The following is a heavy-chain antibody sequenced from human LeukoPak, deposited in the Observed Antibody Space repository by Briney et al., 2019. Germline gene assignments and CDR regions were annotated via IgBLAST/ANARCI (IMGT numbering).Heavy chain of an antibody. V-gene: IGHV3-48*01. CDR1: GFTFRSYS. CDR2: ISSSSSTI. D-gene: IGHD1-26*01. CDR3: ATSGGRGSAAFDY. Sequence: GGSLRLSCAASGFTFRSYSMNWVRQAPGKGLERVSYISSSSSTIYYADSVKGRFTISRDNSKNTLYLQMNSLRAEDTAVYYCATSGGRGSAAFDYWGQGTLVTVSS. J-gene: IGHJ4*02.